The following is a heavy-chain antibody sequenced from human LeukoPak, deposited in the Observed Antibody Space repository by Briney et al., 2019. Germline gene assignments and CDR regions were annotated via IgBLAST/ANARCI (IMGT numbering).Heavy chain of an antibody. D-gene: IGHD2-2*01. V-gene: IGHV1-69*13. Sequence: ASVKVSCKASGGTFSSYAISWVRQAPGQGLEWMGGIIPISGTANYAQKFQGRVTITADESTSTAYMELSSLRSEDTAVYYCARDLGDIVVVPATDYYYYGMDVWGKGTTVTVSS. J-gene: IGHJ6*04. CDR1: GGTFSSYA. CDR2: IIPISGTA. CDR3: ARDLGDIVVVPATDYYYYGMDV.